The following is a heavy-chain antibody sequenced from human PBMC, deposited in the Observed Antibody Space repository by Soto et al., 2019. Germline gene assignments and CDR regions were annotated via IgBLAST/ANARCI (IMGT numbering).Heavy chain of an antibody. V-gene: IGHV1-46*01. CDR2: INPSGGST. J-gene: IGHJ6*02. Sequence: GASVKVSCKASGYTFTSYYMHWVRQAPGQGLEWMRKINPSGGSTSYAQKFQGRVTMTRDTSTSTVYMELSSLRSEDTAVYYCAREPGVVQTTPYHFYYAMDVWGLGTTVTVSS. D-gene: IGHD2-15*01. CDR1: GYTFTSYY. CDR3: AREPGVVQTTPYHFYYAMDV.